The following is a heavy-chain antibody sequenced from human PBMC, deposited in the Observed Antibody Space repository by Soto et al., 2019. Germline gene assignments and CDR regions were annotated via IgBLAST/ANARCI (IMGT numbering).Heavy chain of an antibody. CDR2: IYYSGST. Sequence: SETVSLTCTVSGGSISSSSYYWGWIRQPPGKGLEWIGSIYYSGSTYYNPSLKSRVTISVDTSKNQFSLKLSSVTAADTAVYYCATAIAAAGAEYFQHWGQGTLVTVSS. CDR1: GGSISSSSYY. J-gene: IGHJ1*01. CDR3: ATAIAAAGAEYFQH. V-gene: IGHV4-39*01. D-gene: IGHD6-13*01.